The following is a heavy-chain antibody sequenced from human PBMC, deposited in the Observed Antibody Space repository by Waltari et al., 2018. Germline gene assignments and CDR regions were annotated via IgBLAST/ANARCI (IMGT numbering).Heavy chain of an antibody. CDR2: IIPNIGTA. CDR1: GGTFSSYA. CDR3: ASSIVGHRFDP. Sequence: QVQLVQSGAEVKKPGSSVKVSCKASGGTFSSYAVSWVRQAPGQGLEWMGGIIPNIGTANYAQKFQGRVTITADESTSTAYMELSSLRSEDTAVYYCASSIVGHRFDPWGQGTLVTVSS. J-gene: IGHJ5*02. V-gene: IGHV1-69*12. D-gene: IGHD2-15*01.